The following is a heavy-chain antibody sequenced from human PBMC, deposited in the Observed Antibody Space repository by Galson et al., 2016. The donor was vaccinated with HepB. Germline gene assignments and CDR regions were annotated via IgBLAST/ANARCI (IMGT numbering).Heavy chain of an antibody. CDR1: GGIFRGYP. V-gene: IGHV1-69*13. D-gene: IGHD3-22*01. J-gene: IGHJ4*02. CDR3: AGGSNGYYFFEY. Sequence: SVKVSCKASGGIFRGYPINWVRQAPGQGLEWLGGIIPIFLTSNYAQKFQGRVTITADESTSTAYMELSSLRSEDTAIYYCAGGSNGYYFFEYWGQGIVVTVSS. CDR2: IIPIFLTS.